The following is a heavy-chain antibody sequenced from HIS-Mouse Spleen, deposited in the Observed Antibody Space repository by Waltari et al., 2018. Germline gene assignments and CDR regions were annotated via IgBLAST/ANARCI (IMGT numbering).Heavy chain of an antibody. CDR3: ASLPMVRGVIWYYYGMDV. Sequence: QLQLQESGPGLVKPSETLSLTCTVSGGSISSSSYYWGWIRQPPGKGLEWIGSIYYSGSTYYNPSLKSRVTIAVDTSKNQFSLKLSSMTAADTAVYYCASLPMVRGVIWYYYGMDVWGQGTTVTVSS. J-gene: IGHJ6*02. D-gene: IGHD3-10*01. CDR2: IYYSGST. V-gene: IGHV4-39*07. CDR1: GGSISSSSYY.